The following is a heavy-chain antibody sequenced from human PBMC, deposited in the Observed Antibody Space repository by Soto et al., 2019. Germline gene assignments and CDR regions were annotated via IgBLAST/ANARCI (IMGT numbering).Heavy chain of an antibody. J-gene: IGHJ4*02. CDR2: ISYDGSNK. CDR1: GFTFSSYG. CDR3: AKRRRRCSTTSCRGGFDY. V-gene: IGHV3-30*18. D-gene: IGHD2-2*01. Sequence: GSLRLSCAASGFTFSSYGMHWVRQAPGKGLEWVAVISYDGSNKYYADSVKGRFTISRDNSKNTLYLQMNSLRAEDTAVYYCAKRRRRCSTTSCRGGFDYWGQGTLVTVPQ.